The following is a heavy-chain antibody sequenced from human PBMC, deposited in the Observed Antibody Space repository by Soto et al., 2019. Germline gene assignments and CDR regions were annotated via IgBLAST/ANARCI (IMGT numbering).Heavy chain of an antibody. J-gene: IGHJ6*03. D-gene: IGHD3-10*01. CDR3: ARIYGSGLPPKLYYYYYMDV. V-gene: IGHV5-51*01. CDR2: IYPGDSDT. CDR1: GYSFTSYW. Sequence: GESLKISCKGSGYSFTSYWIGWVRQMPGKGLEWMGIIYPGDSDTRYSPSFQGQVTISADKSISTAYLQWSSLKASDTAMYYCARIYGSGLPPKLYYYYYMDVWGKGTTVTVSS.